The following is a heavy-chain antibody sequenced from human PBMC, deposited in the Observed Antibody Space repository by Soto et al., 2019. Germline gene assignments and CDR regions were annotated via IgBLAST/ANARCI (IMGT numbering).Heavy chain of an antibody. Sequence: VQVVESGGGLVQPGGSLRGACTASGSTLRGYWLTWVRQAPGKGLEWVANIKQDGGEIYYVASVKGRFTISRDDAKNSLYMHMTSLRVEDTAVYYCGGGGGFLEDYWGQGTLVIVSA. CDR1: GSTLRGYW. D-gene: IGHD2-15*01. CDR2: IKQDGGEI. CDR3: GGGGGFLEDY. J-gene: IGHJ4*02. V-gene: IGHV3-7*01.